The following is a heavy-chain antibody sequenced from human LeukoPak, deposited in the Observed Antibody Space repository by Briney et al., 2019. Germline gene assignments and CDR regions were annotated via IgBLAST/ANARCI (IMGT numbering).Heavy chain of an antibody. CDR3: AKNGPRNCSSTSCYYYYMDV. D-gene: IGHD2-2*01. Sequence: GGSLRLSCAASGFTFSSYGMHWVRQAPGKGLEWVTFIRYDGSNKYYADSVKGRFTISRDNSKNTLYLQMNSLRAEDTAVYYCAKNGPRNCSSTSCYYYYMDVWGKGTTVTVSS. V-gene: IGHV3-30*02. CDR2: IRYDGSNK. J-gene: IGHJ6*03. CDR1: GFTFSSYG.